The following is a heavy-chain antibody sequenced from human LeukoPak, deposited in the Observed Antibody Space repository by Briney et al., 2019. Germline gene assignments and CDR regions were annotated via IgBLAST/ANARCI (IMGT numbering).Heavy chain of an antibody. V-gene: IGHV3-23*01. J-gene: IGHJ4*02. CDR2: ISGSGGST. Sequence: GGSLRLSCAASGFTFSSYAMSWVRQAPGKGLEWVSAISGSGGSTYYADSVKGRFTISRDNSKNTLYLQMNSLRAEDTAVYYCAKDPRYYDILTGYSETGYWGQGTLVTVSS. CDR3: AKDPRYYDILTGYSETGY. D-gene: IGHD3-9*01. CDR1: GFTFSSYA.